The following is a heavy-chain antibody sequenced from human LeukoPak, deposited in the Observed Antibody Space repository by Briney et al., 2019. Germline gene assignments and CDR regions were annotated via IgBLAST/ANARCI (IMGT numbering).Heavy chain of an antibody. Sequence: SETLSLTCGVSGGSISNTNWWTWVRQPPGKGLEWIGEVNLQGSTNYNPSLKSRVAISVDKSENHISLKLTSVTAADTAVYYCARLARIQTGTTSYFDYWGQGTLVTVSS. CDR1: GGSISNTNW. J-gene: IGHJ4*02. V-gene: IGHV4-4*02. CDR3: ARLARIQTGTTSYFDY. CDR2: VNLQGST. D-gene: IGHD1-7*01.